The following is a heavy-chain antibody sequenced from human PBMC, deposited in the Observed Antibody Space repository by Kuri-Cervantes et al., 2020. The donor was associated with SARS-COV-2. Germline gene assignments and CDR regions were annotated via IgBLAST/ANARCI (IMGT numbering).Heavy chain of an antibody. D-gene: IGHD6-19*01. CDR1: GFTFSSFG. CDR3: TRGGYTSALSRQNWFDP. CDR2: ISDSGGST. Sequence: GGSLRLSCAASGFTFSSFGMSWVRQAPGKGLEWVSAISDSGGSTFYADSVKGRFTISRDNSKNMVYLQMDSLRAEDTAVYYCTRGGYTSALSRQNWFDPWGQGTLVTVSS. V-gene: IGHV3-23*01. J-gene: IGHJ5*02.